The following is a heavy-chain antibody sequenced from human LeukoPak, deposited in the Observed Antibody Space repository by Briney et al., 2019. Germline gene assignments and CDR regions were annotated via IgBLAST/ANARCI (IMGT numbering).Heavy chain of an antibody. CDR2: VYYSGST. Sequence: SETLSLTCTVSAGSISTNYWNWIRQPQGKGLEWIGYVYYSGSTNYNPSLKSRVTISVDTSKNQFSLKLRSVTAADTAVYYCARELYDSSGYLTLYYFDYWGQGILVTVSS. V-gene: IGHV4-59*01. CDR1: AGSISTNY. D-gene: IGHD3-22*01. J-gene: IGHJ4*02. CDR3: ARELYDSSGYLTLYYFDY.